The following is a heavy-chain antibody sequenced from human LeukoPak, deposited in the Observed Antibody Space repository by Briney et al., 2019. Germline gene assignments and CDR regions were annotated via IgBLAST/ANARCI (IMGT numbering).Heavy chain of an antibody. V-gene: IGHV3-30*02. J-gene: IGHJ4*02. CDR2: IRNDGSTK. CDR3: AKDLPAAYFDY. Sequence: GGSLRLSCATSGFTFSSYGMHWVRQAPGKGLEWVAFIRNDGSTKFYADSVKGRFTNSRDNSKNTLYLQMNSLRADDTAVYYCAKDLPAAYFDYWGQGTLVTVSS. CDR1: GFTFSSYG. D-gene: IGHD2-2*01.